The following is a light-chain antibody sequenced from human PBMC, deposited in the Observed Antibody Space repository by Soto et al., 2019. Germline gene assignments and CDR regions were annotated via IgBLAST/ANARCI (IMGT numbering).Light chain of an antibody. J-gene: IGKJ1*01. CDR2: GAS. CDR3: QHYNSYPWT. CDR1: QGISNE. V-gene: IGKV1-6*01. Sequence: IQMTQSPSSLSASVGDRVTITFRASQGISNELGWYQQRPGKAPKVLIYGASNLQSGVPSRFSGSASGTDFTLTISSLQPGDFATYYCQHYNSYPWTFGQGTKVDIK.